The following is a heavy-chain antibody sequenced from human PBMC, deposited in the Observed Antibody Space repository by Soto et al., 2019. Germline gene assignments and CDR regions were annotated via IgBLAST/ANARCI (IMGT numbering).Heavy chain of an antibody. J-gene: IGHJ1*01. CDR2: INPSGST. CDR3: ARGGHGGAAD. D-gene: IGHD4-17*01. Sequence: QVQLQLWGAGLLKPSETLSLTCAVYGGSFSGYYWSWIRQPPGKGLEWIAEINPSGSTNYTPSLGSRAPVSVATSKDQCCLKPRSVPAADTGVYYCARGGHGGAADWGQGTLVTVSS. CDR1: GGSFSGYY. V-gene: IGHV4-34*01.